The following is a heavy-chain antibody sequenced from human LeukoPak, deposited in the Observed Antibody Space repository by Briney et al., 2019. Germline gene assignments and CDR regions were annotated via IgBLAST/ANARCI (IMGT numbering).Heavy chain of an antibody. J-gene: IGHJ4*02. D-gene: IGHD3-3*01. Sequence: SETLSLTCTVSGGSISSYYWSWIRQPAGKGLEWIGHIYTSGSTNYNPSLKSRVTMSVDTSKNQFSLKLSSVTAADTAVYYCARDNYDFLEGSGFDYWGQGTLVTVSS. CDR3: ARDNYDFLEGSGFDY. V-gene: IGHV4-4*07. CDR2: IYTSGST. CDR1: GGSISSYY.